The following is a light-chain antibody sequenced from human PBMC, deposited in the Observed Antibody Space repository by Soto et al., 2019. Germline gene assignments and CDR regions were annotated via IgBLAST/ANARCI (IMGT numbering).Light chain of an antibody. CDR1: SSDVGGYNF. CDR3: CSFTSRDTWV. Sequence: QSVLTQPASVSGSPGQSITISCTGSSSDVGGYNFVSLYQQYPGTAPKLIIHEVANRPSGVSHRFSGSKSGNRASLTISGLQTEDEADYYCCSFTSRDTWVFGGGTKLTVL. V-gene: IGLV2-14*01. J-gene: IGLJ3*02. CDR2: EVA.